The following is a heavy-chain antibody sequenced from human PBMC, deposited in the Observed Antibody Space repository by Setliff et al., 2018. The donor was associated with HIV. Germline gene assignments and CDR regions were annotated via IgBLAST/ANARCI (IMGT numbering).Heavy chain of an antibody. CDR1: GGSISSDNW. J-gene: IGHJ4*02. V-gene: IGHV4-4*02. D-gene: IGHD2-21*02. CDR3: AISIVGVTSEMY. Sequence: PSETLSLTCAVSGGSISSDNWWTWVRQPPGKGLEWIGEIYHSEYTNYNPSLKSRVTVSVDTSKTQYSLKMISVTAADTAMYYCAISIVGVTSEMYWAQGTLVTVSS. CDR2: IYHSEYT.